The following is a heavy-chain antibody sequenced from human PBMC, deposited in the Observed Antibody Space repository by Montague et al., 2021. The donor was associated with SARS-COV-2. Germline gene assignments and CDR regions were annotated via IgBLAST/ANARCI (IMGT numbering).Heavy chain of an antibody. J-gene: IGHJ4*02. Sequence: SETLSLTCIVSGSSVRSYCWSWIRQPPGKGLEWIGYIYNSGSTNYNPSLNSRVTISVDTSKTQFSLKLSSVTAADTAVYYCARENTVTTFVVPYYIDYWGQGTLVTVSA. CDR1: GSSVRSYC. V-gene: IGHV4-59*02. CDR3: ARENTVTTFVVPYYIDY. D-gene: IGHD4-17*01. CDR2: IYNSGST.